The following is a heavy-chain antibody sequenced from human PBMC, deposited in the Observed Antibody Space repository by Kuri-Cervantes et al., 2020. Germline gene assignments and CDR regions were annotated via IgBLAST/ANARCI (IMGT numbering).Heavy chain of an antibody. Sequence: GESLKISYAASGFTFSDYYMSWIRQAPGKGLEWASYISSSGSTIYYADSVKGRFTISRDNAKNSLYLQMNSLRAEDTAVYYCARTRWLQPIAYWGQGNLVNVSS. J-gene: IGHJ4*02. D-gene: IGHD5-24*01. V-gene: IGHV3-11*01. CDR1: GFTFSDYY. CDR2: ISSSGSTI. CDR3: ARTRWLQPIAY.